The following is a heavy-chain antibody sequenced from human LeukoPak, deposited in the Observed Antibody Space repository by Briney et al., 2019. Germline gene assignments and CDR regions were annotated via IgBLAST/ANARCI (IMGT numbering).Heavy chain of an antibody. D-gene: IGHD2-15*01. CDR1: GFTFSSYG. Sequence: GGSLRLSCAASGFTFSSYGMSWVRQAPGKGLEWVSAISGSGGSTYYADSVKGRFTISRDNSKNTLYLQMNSLRAEDTAVYYCAKDGGSDPDSFDIWGQGTMVTVSS. J-gene: IGHJ3*02. CDR3: AKDGGSDPDSFDI. CDR2: ISGSGGST. V-gene: IGHV3-23*01.